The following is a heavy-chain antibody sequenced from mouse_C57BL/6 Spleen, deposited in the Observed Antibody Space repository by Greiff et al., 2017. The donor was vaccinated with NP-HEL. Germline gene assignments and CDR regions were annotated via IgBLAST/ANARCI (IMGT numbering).Heavy chain of an antibody. J-gene: IGHJ4*01. CDR3: TRVATTGGYYYAMDY. Sequence: VKLVESGAELVRPGASVTLSCKASGYTFTDYEMHWVKQTPVHGLEWIGAIDPETGGTAYNQKFKGKAILTADKSSSTAYMELRSLTSEDSAVYYCTRVATTGGYYYAMDYWGQGTSVTVSS. CDR1: GYTFTDYE. CDR2: IDPETGGT. D-gene: IGHD1-1*01. V-gene: IGHV1-15*01.